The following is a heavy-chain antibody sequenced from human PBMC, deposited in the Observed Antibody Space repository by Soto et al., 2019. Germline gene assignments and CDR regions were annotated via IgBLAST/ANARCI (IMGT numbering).Heavy chain of an antibody. CDR3: VRGRNCAFDV. CDR1: GGSISSYY. V-gene: IGHV4-59*12. D-gene: IGHD2-21*01. Sequence: SETLSLTCTVSGGSISSYYWSWIRQPPGKGLEWIGYIYYSGSTNYNPSLKGRVTISVDTSKNQFSLKLNSVTPEDTALYFCVRGRNCAFDVWAQGTMVTVSS. CDR2: IYYSGST. J-gene: IGHJ3*01.